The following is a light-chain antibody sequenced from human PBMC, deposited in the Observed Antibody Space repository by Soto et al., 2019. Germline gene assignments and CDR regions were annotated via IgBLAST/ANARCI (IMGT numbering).Light chain of an antibody. Sequence: EIVLTQSPATLSLSPGERATLSCRASQSVTSNFAWYHQKPGQAPRLLIYDASKRATGVPARFSGSGSGTDLSIAISSLEPADFAVYYCQPRGPWPPLFAFGPGTRVDI. V-gene: IGKV3-11*01. CDR2: DAS. J-gene: IGKJ3*01. CDR1: QSVTSN. CDR3: QPRGPWPPLFA.